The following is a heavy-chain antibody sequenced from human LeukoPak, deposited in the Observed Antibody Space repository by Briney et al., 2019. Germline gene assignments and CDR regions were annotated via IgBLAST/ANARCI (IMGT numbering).Heavy chain of an antibody. CDR3: AKNRRVEATPVDY. V-gene: IGHV3-23*01. D-gene: IGHD2-15*01. CDR2: LSGTGGST. CDR1: GFKFGTYA. J-gene: IGHJ4*02. Sequence: GASLRLSCEASGFKFGTYAMTWVRQAPGKGLEWVSTLSGTGGSTYYADSVKGRFTISRDNSENTLFLQMNNLKAEDTAIYYCAKNRRVEATPVDYWGQGTLVTVSS.